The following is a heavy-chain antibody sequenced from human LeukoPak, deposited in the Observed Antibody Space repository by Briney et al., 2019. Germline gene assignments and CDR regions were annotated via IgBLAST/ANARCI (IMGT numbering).Heavy chain of an antibody. CDR2: IYTSGST. D-gene: IGHD5-24*01. CDR1: GGSISRYS. Sequence: SETLSLTCTVSGGSISRYSWSWIRLPAGKGLEWIGHIYTSGSTNYNPSLKSRVTISMDKSNNHFSLNLKPVTATDTSVYFCARHRRHGYCYGDACSLSFWFDPWGQGTLVTVSS. V-gene: IGHV4-4*07. CDR3: ARHRRHGYCYGDACSLSFWFDP. J-gene: IGHJ5*02.